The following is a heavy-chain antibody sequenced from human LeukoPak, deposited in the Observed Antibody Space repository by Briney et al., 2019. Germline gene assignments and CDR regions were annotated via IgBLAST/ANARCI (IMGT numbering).Heavy chain of an antibody. CDR3: ARGDFTMVRGALLPSAYYFDY. V-gene: IGHV4-61*02. CDR2: IYTSGST. D-gene: IGHD3-10*01. Sequence: PSETLSLTCTVSGASVNSGNYYWTWIRQPAGKRLEWIGRIYTSGSTNYNPSLKSRVTISIDASKNQFSLRLSSVTAADTAVYYCARGDFTMVRGALLPSAYYFDYWGQGTLVTVSS. CDR1: GASVNSGNYY. J-gene: IGHJ4*02.